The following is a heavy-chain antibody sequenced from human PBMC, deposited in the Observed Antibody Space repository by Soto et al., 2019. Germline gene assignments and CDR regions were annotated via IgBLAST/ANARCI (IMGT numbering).Heavy chain of an antibody. CDR2: ISSCGTYI. V-gene: IGHV3-21*01. CDR3: ARDRLGEYSSSSYWFDP. Sequence: NPGGSLRLSCAASGFTFTTAWINWVRQAPGKGLEWVSFISSCGTYIYYADSVKGRFTISRDNAKNSLYLQMNSLRAEDTAVYYCARDRLGEYSSSSYWFDPWGQGTLVTVSS. CDR1: GFTFTTAW. D-gene: IGHD6-6*01. J-gene: IGHJ5*02.